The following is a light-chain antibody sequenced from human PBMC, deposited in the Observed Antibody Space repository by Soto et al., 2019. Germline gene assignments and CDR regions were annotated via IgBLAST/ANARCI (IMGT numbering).Light chain of an antibody. V-gene: IGLV2-11*01. CDR1: SSDVGEYDY. CDR3: TSYTGSNTLEV. Sequence: QSAPTQPRSVSGSPGQSVTISCTGTSSDVGEYDYVSWYQQHPGKAPKLMIFDVSERPSGVPDRFSGSKTGNTASLTISGLQSEDEADYFCTSYTGSNTLEVFGPGTKLTVL. CDR2: DVS. J-gene: IGLJ1*01.